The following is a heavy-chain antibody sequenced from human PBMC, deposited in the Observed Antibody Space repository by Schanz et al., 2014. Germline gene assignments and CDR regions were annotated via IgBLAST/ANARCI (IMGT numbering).Heavy chain of an antibody. J-gene: IGHJ6*02. CDR3: TTGGRRGYSHYSYGMDV. Sequence: EVQVVESGGGLVKPGGSLRLSCAASGFTFSNYAMNWVRQAPGKGLEWVGRIKTKTDGGTTDYAAPVKGRFTISRDDSTNTLYLQMNSLKTEDTAVYYCTTGGRRGYSHYSYGMDVWGQGTTVTVSS. CDR2: IKTKTDGGTT. D-gene: IGHD5-18*01. CDR1: GFTFSNYA. V-gene: IGHV3-15*01.